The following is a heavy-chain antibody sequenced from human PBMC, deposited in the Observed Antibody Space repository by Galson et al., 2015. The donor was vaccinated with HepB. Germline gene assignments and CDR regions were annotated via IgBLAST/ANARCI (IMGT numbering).Heavy chain of an antibody. V-gene: IGHV1-69*02. D-gene: IGHD5-18*01. J-gene: IGHJ4*02. Sequence: SVKVSCKASGGTFSSYTISWVRQAPGQGLEWMGRIIPILGIANYAQKFQGRVTITADKSTSTAYMELSSLRSEDTAVYYCARSINTQWGGYSYGVLVYWGQGTLVTVSS. CDR2: IIPILGIA. CDR1: GGTFSSYT. CDR3: ARSINTQWGGYSYGVLVY.